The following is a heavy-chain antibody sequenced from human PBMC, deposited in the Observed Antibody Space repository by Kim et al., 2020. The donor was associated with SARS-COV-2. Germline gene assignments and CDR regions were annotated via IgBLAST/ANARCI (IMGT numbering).Heavy chain of an antibody. CDR2: ISSNGGST. D-gene: IGHD5-12*01. J-gene: IGHJ2*01. CDR3: VKDRTRVATIYFTGYFDL. V-gene: IGHV3-64D*06. Sequence: GGSLRLSCSASGFTFSSYAMHWVRQAPGKGLEYVSAISSNGGSTYYADSVKGRFTISRDNSKNTLYLQMSSLRAEDTAVYYCVKDRTRVATIYFTGYFDLWGRGTLVTVSS. CDR1: GFTFSSYA.